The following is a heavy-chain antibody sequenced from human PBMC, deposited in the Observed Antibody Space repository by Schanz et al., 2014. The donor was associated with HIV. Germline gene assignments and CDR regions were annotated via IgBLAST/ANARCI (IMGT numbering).Heavy chain of an antibody. Sequence: EVQLLESGGGLVQPGGSLRLSCAASGFTFSSYAMSWVRQAPGKELEWVSAISGSGGSTYYADSVKGRFTISRDNSKNTLYLQMNSLRAEDTAVYYCAKDEGGGYYYYGMDVWGQGTTVTVSS. CDR1: GFTFSSYA. D-gene: IGHD3-16*01. CDR2: ISGSGGST. CDR3: AKDEGGGYYYYGMDV. V-gene: IGHV3-23*01. J-gene: IGHJ6*02.